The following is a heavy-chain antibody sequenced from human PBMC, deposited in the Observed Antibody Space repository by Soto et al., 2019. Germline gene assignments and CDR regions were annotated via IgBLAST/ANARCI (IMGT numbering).Heavy chain of an antibody. D-gene: IGHD3-10*01. CDR1: GGSISGINW. Sequence: QVQLQESGPGLVKPSGTLSLTCAVSGGSISGINWWSWVLEPPGKGLEWIGEIYHSGSTNYNPALKSGISLSADKWQNLYSQKLCTVTAAATAAYYSAGFGGRMDVWGQGTTVTVS. CDR3: AGFGGRMDV. J-gene: IGHJ6*02. V-gene: IGHV4-4*02. CDR2: IYHSGST.